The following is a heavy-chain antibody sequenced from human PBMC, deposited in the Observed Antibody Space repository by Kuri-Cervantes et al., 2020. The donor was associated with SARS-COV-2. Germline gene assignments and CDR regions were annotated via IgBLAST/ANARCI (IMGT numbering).Heavy chain of an antibody. D-gene: IGHD3-22*01. Sequence: GGSLRLSCAASGFTFSSYGMHWVRQAPGKGLEWVAVISYDGSNKYYADSVKGRFTISRDNSKNTLYLQMNSLRAEDTAVYYCARDSTRWVVVITGYFDYWGQGTLVTVSS. J-gene: IGHJ4*02. CDR1: GFTFSSYG. CDR3: ARDSTRWVVVITGYFDY. CDR2: ISYDGSNK. V-gene: IGHV3-30*03.